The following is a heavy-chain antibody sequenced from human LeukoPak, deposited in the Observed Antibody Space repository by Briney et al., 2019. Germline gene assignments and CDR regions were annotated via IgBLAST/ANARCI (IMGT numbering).Heavy chain of an antibody. CDR1: GASISSSSYY. D-gene: IGHD5-12*01. CDR3: ARDRGYSGYELEYYFDY. J-gene: IGHJ4*02. Sequence: SETLSLTCTVSGASISSSSYYWGWIRQPPGRGLEWIGSIYYSGNTYYNPSLKSRVTISVDTSKNQFSLKLSSVTAADTAVYYCARDRGYSGYELEYYFDYWGQGTLVTVSS. V-gene: IGHV4-39*02. CDR2: IYYSGNT.